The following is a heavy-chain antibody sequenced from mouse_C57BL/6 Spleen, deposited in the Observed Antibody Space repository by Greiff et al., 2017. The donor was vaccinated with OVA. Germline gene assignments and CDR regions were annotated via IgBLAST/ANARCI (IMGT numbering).Heavy chain of an antibody. CDR1: GYSFTDYH. J-gene: IGHJ1*03. D-gene: IGHD1-1*01. CDR2: INPNYGTT. Sequence: QLQQSGPELVKPGASVKISCKASGYSFTDYHMNWVKQSNGKSLEWIGVINPNYGTTSYNQKFKGKATLTVDQSSSTAYMQLNSLTSEDSAVYYCARSHYYGSRPNWYFDVWGTGTTVTVSS. V-gene: IGHV1-39*01. CDR3: ARSHYYGSRPNWYFDV.